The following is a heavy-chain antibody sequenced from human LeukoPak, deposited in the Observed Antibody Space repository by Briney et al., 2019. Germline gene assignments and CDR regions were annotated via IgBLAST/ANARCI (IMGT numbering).Heavy chain of an antibody. V-gene: IGHV3-7*01. D-gene: IGHD1-26*01. CDR1: GGSISSYY. J-gene: IGHJ3*02. CDR3: ARQETSSYNGAFDI. CDR2: INQNGREK. Sequence: ETLSLTCTVSGGSISSYYWSWIRQPPGKGLEWVANINQNGREKFYVDSVKGRFTISRDNAKNSLYLQMNSLRADDTAVYHCARQETSSYNGAFDIWGQGTMVTVSS.